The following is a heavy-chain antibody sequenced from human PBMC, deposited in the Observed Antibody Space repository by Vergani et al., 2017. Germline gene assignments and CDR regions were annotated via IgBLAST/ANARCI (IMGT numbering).Heavy chain of an antibody. CDR3: ARDYRIAAAGSRFGYYYYYYGMDV. D-gene: IGHD6-13*01. CDR1: GYTFTGYY. J-gene: IGHJ6*02. CDR2: INPNSGGT. V-gene: IGHV1-2*02. Sequence: QVQLVQSGAEVKKPGASVKVSCKASGYTFTGYYMHWVRQAPGQGLEWMGWINPNSGGTNYAQKFQGRVTMTRDTSISTAYMELSRLRSDDTAVYYCARDYRIAAAGSRFGYYYYYYGMDVWGQGTTVTVSS.